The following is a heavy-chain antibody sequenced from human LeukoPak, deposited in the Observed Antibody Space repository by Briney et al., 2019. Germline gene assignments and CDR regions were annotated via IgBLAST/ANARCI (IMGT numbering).Heavy chain of an antibody. Sequence: PSETLSLTCTVFGGSITSGSEYWTWIRQPAGKGLEWIGRIYSSGDTKFNPALKGRVAISVDTSKNQFSLNLTSVTAADTAVYYCARVRTTKYLYYIDAWGKGTTVIVSS. J-gene: IGHJ6*03. D-gene: IGHD4-11*01. CDR2: IYSSGDT. V-gene: IGHV4-61*02. CDR3: ARVRTTKYLYYIDA. CDR1: GGSITSGSEY.